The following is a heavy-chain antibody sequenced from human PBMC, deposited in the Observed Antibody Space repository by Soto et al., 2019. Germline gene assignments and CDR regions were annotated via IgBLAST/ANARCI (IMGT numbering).Heavy chain of an antibody. Sequence: GGSLRLSCAASGFTFSSYAMHWVRQAPGKGLEWVAVISYDGSNKYYADSVEGRFTISRDNSKNTLYLQMNSLRAEDTAVYYCARGLRLLYYFDYWGQGTLVTVSS. CDR1: GFTFSSYA. J-gene: IGHJ4*02. V-gene: IGHV3-30-3*01. CDR2: ISYDGSNK. CDR3: ARGLRLLYYFDY. D-gene: IGHD4-17*01.